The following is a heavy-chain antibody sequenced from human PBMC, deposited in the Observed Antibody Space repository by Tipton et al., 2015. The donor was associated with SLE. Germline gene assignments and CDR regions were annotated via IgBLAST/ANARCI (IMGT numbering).Heavy chain of an antibody. CDR1: GGSISTYY. Sequence: LRLSCTVSGGSISTYYWSWIRQPPGKGLEWIGYTHYTGTNDYNPSLKSRVNISVDPSKNQFSLNLTSVTAADTAVYFCARLRNRYDTSGPILFWGQGLLVTVSS. J-gene: IGHJ4*02. D-gene: IGHD3-22*01. CDR2: THYTGTN. V-gene: IGHV4-59*01. CDR3: ARLRNRYDTSGPILF.